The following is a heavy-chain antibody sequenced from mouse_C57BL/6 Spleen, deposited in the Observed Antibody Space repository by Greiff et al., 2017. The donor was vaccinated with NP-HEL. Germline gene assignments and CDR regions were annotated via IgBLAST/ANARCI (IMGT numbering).Heavy chain of an antibody. CDR3: ARGGLDRYSNDWYFDV. D-gene: IGHD2-5*01. Sequence: QVQLQQPGAELVKPGASVKLSCKASGYTFTSYWMHWVKQRPGQGLEWIGMIHPNSGSTNYNEKFKSKATLTVDKSSSTAYMQLSSLTSEDSAVYYCARGGLDRYSNDWYFDVWGTGTTVTVSS. CDR2: IHPNSGST. CDR1: GYTFTSYW. V-gene: IGHV1-64*01. J-gene: IGHJ1*03.